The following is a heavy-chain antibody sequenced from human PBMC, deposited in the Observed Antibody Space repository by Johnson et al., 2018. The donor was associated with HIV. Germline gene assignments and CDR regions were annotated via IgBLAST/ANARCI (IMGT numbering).Heavy chain of an antibody. CDR3: ARGAPWSGSDAFDI. CDR1: GFTFADYG. CDR2: INWNGGST. D-gene: IGHD3-3*01. V-gene: IGHV3-20*04. Sequence: MQLVESGGGVVRPGGSLRLSCAASGFTFADYGLSWVRKDPGKGLVWVPVINWNGGSTGYADSVKGRVTISRDNSKHSLYLQMNSLRAEDTALYYCARGAPWSGSDAFDIWGQGTMVTVSS. J-gene: IGHJ3*02.